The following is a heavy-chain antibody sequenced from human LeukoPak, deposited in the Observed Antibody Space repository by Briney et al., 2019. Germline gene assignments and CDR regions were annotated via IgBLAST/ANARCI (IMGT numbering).Heavy chain of an antibody. Sequence: GGSLRLSCAASGFTFSSYSMNWVRQAPGKGLEWVSYISSSSSTIYYADSVKGRFTISRDNAKNSLYLQMNSLRAEDTAVYYCARGRYYDASGHDAFDIWSQGTMVTVSS. CDR2: ISSSSSTI. J-gene: IGHJ3*02. CDR1: GFTFSSYS. D-gene: IGHD3-22*01. CDR3: ARGRYYDASGHDAFDI. V-gene: IGHV3-48*04.